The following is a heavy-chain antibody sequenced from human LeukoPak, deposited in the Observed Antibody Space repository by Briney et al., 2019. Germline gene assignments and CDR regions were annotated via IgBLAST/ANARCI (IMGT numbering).Heavy chain of an antibody. CDR2: TYYRSKWYN. J-gene: IGHJ5*02. Sequence: SQTLSLTCAISGDSVSSNSAAWNWIRQSPSRGLEWLGRTYYRSKWYNDYAVSVKSRITINPDTPKNQFSLQLNSVTPEDTAVYYCARSRVRGVIIPNWFDPWGQGTLVTVSS. D-gene: IGHD3-10*01. CDR3: ARSRVRGVIIPNWFDP. V-gene: IGHV6-1*01. CDR1: GDSVSSNSAA.